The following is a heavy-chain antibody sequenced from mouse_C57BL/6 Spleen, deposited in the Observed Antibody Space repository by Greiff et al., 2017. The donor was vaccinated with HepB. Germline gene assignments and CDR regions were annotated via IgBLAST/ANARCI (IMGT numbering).Heavy chain of an antibody. CDR3: ASDYSNYFDY. J-gene: IGHJ2*01. CDR2: ISSGGSYT. CDR1: GFTFSSYG. V-gene: IGHV5-6*01. D-gene: IGHD2-5*01. Sequence: EVKLMESGGDLVKPGGSLKLSCAASGFTFSSYGMSWVRQTPDKRLEWVATISSGGSYTYYPDSVKGRFTISRDNAKNTLYLQMSSLKSEDTAMYYCASDYSNYFDYWGQGTTLTVSS.